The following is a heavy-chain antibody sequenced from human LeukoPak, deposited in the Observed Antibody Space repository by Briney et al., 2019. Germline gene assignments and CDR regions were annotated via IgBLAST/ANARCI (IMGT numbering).Heavy chain of an antibody. CDR1: GFSFGSYA. V-gene: IGHV3-23*01. CDR2: ISDSGTGT. J-gene: IGHJ4*02. D-gene: IGHD3-9*01. CDR3: VKADYDILIGYYPTFDQ. Sequence: GGSLRLSCAASGFSFGSYAMSWVRQAPGKGLEWVSGISDSGTGTHYADSVKGRFTISRDNSKNTLYLQMKSLRAEDTAVYYCVKADYDILIGYYPTFDQWGQGTQVTVSS.